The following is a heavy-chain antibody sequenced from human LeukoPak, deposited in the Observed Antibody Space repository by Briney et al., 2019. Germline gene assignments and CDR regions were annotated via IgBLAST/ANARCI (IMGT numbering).Heavy chain of an antibody. CDR1: GYTFTSYY. CDR2: INPSGGST. J-gene: IGHJ5*01. V-gene: IGHV1-46*01. Sequence: ASVKVSCKASGYTFTSYYMHWVRQAPGQGLEWMGIINPSGGSTNYAQKFQGRVTMTRDTPTNTVYMELSSLRSDDTAVYYCARASGSYWWFDSWGQGTLVTVSS. CDR3: ARASGSYWWFDS. D-gene: IGHD1-26*01.